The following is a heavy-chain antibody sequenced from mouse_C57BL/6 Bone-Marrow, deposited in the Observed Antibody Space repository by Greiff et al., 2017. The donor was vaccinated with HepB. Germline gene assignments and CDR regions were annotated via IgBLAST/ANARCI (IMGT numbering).Heavy chain of an antibody. J-gene: IGHJ2*01. D-gene: IGHD1-1*01. Sequence: VQLQQSVAELVRPGASVKLSCTASGFNIKNTYMHWVKQRPEQVLEWIGRIDPANGNTKYAPKFQGKATITADTSSNTAYLQLSSLTSEDTAIYYCARNYYGSSYEDYLDYWGQGTTLTVSS. V-gene: IGHV14-3*01. CDR2: IDPANGNT. CDR3: ARNYYGSSYEDYLDY. CDR1: GFNIKNTY.